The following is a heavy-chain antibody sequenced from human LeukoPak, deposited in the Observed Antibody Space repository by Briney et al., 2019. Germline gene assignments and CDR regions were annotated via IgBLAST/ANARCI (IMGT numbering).Heavy chain of an antibody. CDR3: ARDRVVPAAIFDY. V-gene: IGHV1-2*02. CDR2: INPNSGGT. D-gene: IGHD2-2*02. CDR1: GYTFTGYY. Sequence: APVKVSCKASGYTFTGYYMHWVRQAPGQGLEWMGWINPNSGGTNYAQKFQGRVTMTRDTSISTAYMELSRLRSDDTAVYYCARDRVVPAAIFDYWGQGTLVTVSS. J-gene: IGHJ4*02.